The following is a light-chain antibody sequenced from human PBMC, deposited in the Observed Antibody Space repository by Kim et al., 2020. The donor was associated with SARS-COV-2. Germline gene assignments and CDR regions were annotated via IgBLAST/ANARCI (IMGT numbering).Light chain of an antibody. Sequence: SYELTQPPSVSVSPGQTASITCSGDKLGTKYTFWYQQRPGQSPVVVIYQDRKRPSGIPERFSGSNSGNTATLTISGTQAVDEADYYCQAWGSGLSWVFG. CDR2: QDR. CDR1: KLGTKY. V-gene: IGLV3-1*01. J-gene: IGLJ6*01. CDR3: QAWGSGLSWV.